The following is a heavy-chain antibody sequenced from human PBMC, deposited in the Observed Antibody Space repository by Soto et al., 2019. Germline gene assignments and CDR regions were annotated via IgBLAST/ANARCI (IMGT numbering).Heavy chain of an antibody. V-gene: IGHV3-33*01. CDR1: GFTFSSYG. D-gene: IGHD3-9*01. CDR3: ARLFEGYSILTGYYFDP. J-gene: IGHJ5*02. Sequence: AASGFTFSSYGMHLVRQAPGKGLEWVAVIWYDGSNKYYADSVKGRFTISRDNSKNTLYLQMNSLRAADTAVYYCARLFEGYSILTGYYFDPWGQGTLVTVSS. CDR2: IWYDGSNK.